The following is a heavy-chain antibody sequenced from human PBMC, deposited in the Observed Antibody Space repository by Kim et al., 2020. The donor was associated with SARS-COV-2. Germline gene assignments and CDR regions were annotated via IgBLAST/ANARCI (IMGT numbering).Heavy chain of an antibody. J-gene: IGHJ4*02. D-gene: IGHD3-22*01. V-gene: IGHV4-59*01. CDR3: AGWGGYDDSSGLPGVDY. Sequence: HNSRVTISVDTSKNQFSLKLSSVTAADTAVYYCAGWGGYDDSSGLPGVDYWGQGTLVTVSS.